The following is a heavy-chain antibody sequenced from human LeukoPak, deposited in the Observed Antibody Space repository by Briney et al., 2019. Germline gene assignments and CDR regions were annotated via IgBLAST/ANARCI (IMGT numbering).Heavy chain of an antibody. V-gene: IGHV5-51*01. D-gene: IGHD5-18*01. CDR3: ARGDTTMVPGYFDY. CDR1: GYMFTHYW. J-gene: IGHJ4*02. CDR2: IYPADSDT. Sequence: GASLKISWKGSGYMFTHYWIAWGRPMPGKGVEWMGIIYPADSDTRYSPSFQGQVTISADKSISTAYLQWSSLKASDTAMYYCARGDTTMVPGYFDYWGQGTLVTVSS.